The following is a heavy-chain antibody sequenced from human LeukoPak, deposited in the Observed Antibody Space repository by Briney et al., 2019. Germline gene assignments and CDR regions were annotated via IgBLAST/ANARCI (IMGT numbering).Heavy chain of an antibody. D-gene: IGHD1-26*01. Sequence: SQTLSLTCAISEDSVSSNSAAWNWIRQSPSRGLEWLGRTYYRSKWYNDYAVSVKSRVTINPDTSKNQFSLQLNSVSLEDTAVYYCARDLVGIRLYYFDYWGQGILVTVSS. CDR3: ARDLVGIRLYYFDY. J-gene: IGHJ4*02. CDR2: TYYRSKWYN. V-gene: IGHV6-1*01. CDR1: EDSVSSNSAA.